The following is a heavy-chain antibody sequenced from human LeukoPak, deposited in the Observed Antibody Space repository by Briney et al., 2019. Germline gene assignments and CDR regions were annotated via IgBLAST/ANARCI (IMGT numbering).Heavy chain of an antibody. CDR1: GFTFSSYG. V-gene: IGHV3-30*18. CDR3: AKDLYYYGSGSYDAFDI. CDR2: ISYDGSNK. J-gene: IGHJ3*02. D-gene: IGHD3-10*01. Sequence: GRSLRLSCAASGFTFSSYGMHWVRQAPGKGLEWVAVISYDGSNKYYADSVKGRFTISRDNSKNTLYLQMNSLRAEDTAVYYCAKDLYYYGSGSYDAFDIWGQGTMVTVSS.